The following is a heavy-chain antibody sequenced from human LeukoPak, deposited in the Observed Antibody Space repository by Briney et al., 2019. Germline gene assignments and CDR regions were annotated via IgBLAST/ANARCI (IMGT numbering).Heavy chain of an antibody. CDR2: IYHSGST. Sequence: SETLSLTCTVSGYSISSGYYWGWIRQPPGKGLEWIGSIYHSGSTYYNPSLKSRVTISVDTSKNQFSLKLSSVTAADTAVYYCARESSIAARLPYYYYYYYYMDVWGKGTTVTVSS. D-gene: IGHD6-6*01. CDR1: GYSISSGYY. J-gene: IGHJ6*03. CDR3: ARESSIAARLPYYYYYYYYMDV. V-gene: IGHV4-38-2*02.